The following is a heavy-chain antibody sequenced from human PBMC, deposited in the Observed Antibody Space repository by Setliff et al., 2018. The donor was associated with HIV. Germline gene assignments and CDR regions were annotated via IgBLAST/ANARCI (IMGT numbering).Heavy chain of an antibody. CDR1: GGTFSSYT. CDR3: ARCGAGEWHLYVDV. CDR2: SIPILGIG. Sequence: VASVKVSCKASGGTFSSYTINWVRQAPGQGLEWMGRSIPILGIGNDEQAQKFKGRVTFTADKSTSTVYMELSSLRSEDTAVYYCARCGAGEWHLYVDVWGKGTAVTVSS. J-gene: IGHJ6*03. D-gene: IGHD3-16*01. V-gene: IGHV1-69*02.